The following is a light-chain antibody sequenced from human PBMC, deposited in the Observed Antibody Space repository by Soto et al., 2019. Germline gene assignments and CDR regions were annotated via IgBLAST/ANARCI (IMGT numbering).Light chain of an antibody. CDR1: QSVSSN. Sequence: EIVMTQSPATLSVSRGERATLSCRASQSVSSNLAWYQQKPGQAPRLLIYGASTRATGIPARFSGSGSGTEFTLTISSLQSEDFAVYYCQKYNNWPQTFGQGTKVDI. CDR3: QKYNNWPQT. V-gene: IGKV3-15*01. CDR2: GAS. J-gene: IGKJ1*01.